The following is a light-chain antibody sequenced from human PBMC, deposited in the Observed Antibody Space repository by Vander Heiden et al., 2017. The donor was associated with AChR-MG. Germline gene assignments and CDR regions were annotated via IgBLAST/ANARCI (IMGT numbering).Light chain of an antibody. Sequence: AIQMTQSPSSLSASVGDRVTITCRASQGIRNELGWYQQKPGKAPKLLIYAASSLESGVPSRFSGRGSGTAFTLTISSLQPEDFAIYYCRQDYNYPRTFGQGTKVEFK. V-gene: IGKV1-6*01. CDR3: RQDYNYPRT. CDR2: AAS. J-gene: IGKJ1*01. CDR1: QGIRNE.